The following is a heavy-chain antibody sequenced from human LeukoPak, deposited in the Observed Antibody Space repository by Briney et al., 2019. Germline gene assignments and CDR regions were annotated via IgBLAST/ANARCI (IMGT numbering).Heavy chain of an antibody. CDR1: GGSISIIRHY. CDR3: ARDRSPVKPFDY. J-gene: IGHJ4*02. V-gene: IGHV4-30-4*08. D-gene: IGHD3-10*01. Sequence: SETLSLTCTVSGGSISIIRHYWGWIRQPPGKGLEWIGYIYYSGSTYYNPSLKSRVTISVDTSKNQFSLKLSSVTAADTAVYYCARDRSPVKPFDYWGQGTLVTVSS. CDR2: IYYSGST.